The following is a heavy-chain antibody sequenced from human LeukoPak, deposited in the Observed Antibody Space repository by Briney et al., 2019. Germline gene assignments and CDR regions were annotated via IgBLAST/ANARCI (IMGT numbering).Heavy chain of an antibody. Sequence: PGGSLRLSCAASGFTFSSYWMHWVGQAPGKGVVWVARININGCAKQYPDSVKGRFTISRDNAKNTLYLQMNSLRDEDTAVYYCAGDLISGAGSLGYWGQGTLVTVSS. CDR2: ININGCAK. CDR3: AGDLISGAGSLGY. D-gene: IGHD3-10*01. J-gene: IGHJ4*02. V-gene: IGHV3-74*01. CDR1: GFTFSSYW.